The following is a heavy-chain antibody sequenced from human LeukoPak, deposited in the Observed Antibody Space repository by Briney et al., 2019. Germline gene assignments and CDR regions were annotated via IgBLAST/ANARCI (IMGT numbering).Heavy chain of an antibody. CDR3: ARDLMYYYDSVSYHFDY. CDR1: GYTFTSYG. CDR2: ISACNGNT. Sequence: ASVKVSCKASGYTFTSYGISWVRQAPGQGLEWLGWISACNGNTNYAQNFQGRLIMTADTSTSTAYMELRGLRSDDTAVYYCARDLMYYYDSVSYHFDYWGQGTLVTVSS. J-gene: IGHJ4*02. D-gene: IGHD3-22*01. V-gene: IGHV1-18*01.